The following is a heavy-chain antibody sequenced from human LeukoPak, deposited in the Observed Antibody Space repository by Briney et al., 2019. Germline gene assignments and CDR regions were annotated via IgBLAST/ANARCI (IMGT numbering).Heavy chain of an antibody. J-gene: IGHJ4*02. D-gene: IGHD3-22*01. CDR3: ARSRGSSGYYEDY. V-gene: IGHV3-7*03. CDR2: IKQDGSEK. Sequence: GGSLRLSCAASGFTFSSYWMSWVRQAPGKGLEWVANIKQDGSEKDYVDSVKGRFTISRDNAKNSLYLQMNSLRAEDTAVYYCARSRGSSGYYEDYWGQGTLVTVSS. CDR1: GFTFSSYW.